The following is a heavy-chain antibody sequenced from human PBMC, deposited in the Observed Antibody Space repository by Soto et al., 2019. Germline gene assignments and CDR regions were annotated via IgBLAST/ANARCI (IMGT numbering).Heavy chain of an antibody. D-gene: IGHD3-22*01. CDR2: ISGSGGST. J-gene: IGHJ4*02. CDR1: GFTFSSYA. Sequence: GGSLRLSCAASGFTFSSYARSWVRQAPGKGLEWVSAISGSGGSTYYADSVKGRFTISRDNSKNTLYLQMNSLRAEDTAVYYYAKAYDSSGYYFVMYYFDYWGQGTLVTVSS. CDR3: AKAYDSSGYYFVMYYFDY. V-gene: IGHV3-23*01.